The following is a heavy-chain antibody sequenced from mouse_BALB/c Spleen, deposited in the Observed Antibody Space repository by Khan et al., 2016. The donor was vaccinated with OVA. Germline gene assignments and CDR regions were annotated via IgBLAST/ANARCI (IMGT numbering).Heavy chain of an antibody. J-gene: IGHJ2*01. CDR1: GYSITSGYG. CDR2: ITYSGST. Sequence: EVQLQESGPGLVKPSQSLSLTCTVTGYSITSGYGWNWIRQFPGNKLEWMGYITYSGSTNYNPSLKSRISITRDTSNNQFCLQLNSVTTEDTATYDCARTARIKYWGQGTTLTVSS. CDR3: ARTARIKY. V-gene: IGHV3-1*02. D-gene: IGHD1-2*01.